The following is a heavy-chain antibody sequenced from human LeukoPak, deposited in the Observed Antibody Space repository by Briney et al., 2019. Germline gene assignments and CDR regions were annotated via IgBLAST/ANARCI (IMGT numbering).Heavy chain of an antibody. D-gene: IGHD3-22*01. CDR1: GFTFTSSA. V-gene: IGHV1-58*02. CDR3: AADYYDSSGPTGLDL. J-gene: IGHJ2*01. Sequence: GASVKVSCKASGFTFTSSAMQWVRQARGQRLEWIGWIVVGSGNTNYAQKFQERVTITRDMSTSTAYMELSSLRSEDTAVYYCAADYYDSSGPTGLDLWGRGTLVTVSS. CDR2: IVVGSGNT.